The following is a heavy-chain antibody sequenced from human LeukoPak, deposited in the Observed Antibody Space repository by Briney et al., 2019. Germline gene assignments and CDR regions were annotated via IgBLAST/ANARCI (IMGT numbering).Heavy chain of an antibody. D-gene: IGHD6-19*01. CDR3: ARAPYSSGWSVDY. J-gene: IGHJ4*02. CDR1: GFTFSSYW. CDR2: IKQEGSEK. Sequence: GGSLRLSCAASGFTFSSYWMSWVRQAPGKGLEWVANIKQEGSEKHYVDSVKGRFTISRDNAKNSLYLQMNSLRVEDTAVYYCARAPYSSGWSVDYWGQGTLVTVSS. V-gene: IGHV3-7*01.